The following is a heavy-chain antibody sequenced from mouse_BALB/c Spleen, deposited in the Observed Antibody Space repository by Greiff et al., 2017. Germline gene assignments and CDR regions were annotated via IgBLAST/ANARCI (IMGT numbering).Heavy chain of an antibody. V-gene: IGHV14-4*02. CDR3: PYDYGAY. Sequence: GQLQQSGAELVRSGASVKLSCTASGFNIKDYYMHWVKQRPEQGLEWIGWIDPENGDTEYAPKFQGKATMTADTSSNTAYLQLSSLTSEDTAVYYCPYDYGAYWGQGTLVTVSA. CDR1: GFNIKDYY. D-gene: IGHD2-4*01. CDR2: IDPENGDT. J-gene: IGHJ3*01.